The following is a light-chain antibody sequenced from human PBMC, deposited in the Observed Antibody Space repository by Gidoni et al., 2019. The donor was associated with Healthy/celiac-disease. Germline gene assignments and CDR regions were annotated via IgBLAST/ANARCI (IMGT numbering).Light chain of an antibody. Sequence: QSALPLPASASGLPAQSITISCTGTSSYVGRYNLVSWYQQHPGKAPKLMIYEGSKRPSGVSNRFSGSKSGNTASLTITGLQAEDEADYYCYSYAGSSIVVVFGGGTKLTVL. J-gene: IGLJ2*01. CDR1: SSYVGRYNL. CDR2: EGS. CDR3: YSYAGSSIVVV. V-gene: IGLV2-23*01.